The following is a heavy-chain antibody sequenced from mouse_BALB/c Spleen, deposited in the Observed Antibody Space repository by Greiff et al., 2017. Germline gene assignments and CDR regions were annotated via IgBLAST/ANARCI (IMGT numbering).Heavy chain of an antibody. CDR3: ARESYYGSSYWYFDV. D-gene: IGHD1-1*01. J-gene: IGHJ1*01. CDR2: IWAGGST. Sequence: VQVVESGPGLVAPSQSLSITCTVSGFSLTSYGVHWVRQPPGKGLEWLGVIWAGGSTNYNSALMSSLRISKDNSKSQVFLKMNSLQTDDTAMYYCARESYYGSSYWYFDVWGEGTTVTVSA. CDR1: GFSLTSYG. V-gene: IGHV2-9*02.